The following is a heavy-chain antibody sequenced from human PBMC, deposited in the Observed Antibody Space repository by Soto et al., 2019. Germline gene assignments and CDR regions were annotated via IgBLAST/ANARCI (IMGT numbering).Heavy chain of an antibody. J-gene: IGHJ4*02. CDR3: ARDSYATRGPGFDY. V-gene: IGHV4-31*03. CDR2: IYYSGST. D-gene: IGHD2-8*01. CDR1: GGSISSGGYY. Sequence: SETLSLTCTVSGGSISSGGYYWSWISQHPGKGLEWIGYIYYSGSTYYNPSLKSRVTISVDTSKNQFSLKLSSVTAADTAVYYCARDSYATRGPGFDYWGQGTLVTVSS.